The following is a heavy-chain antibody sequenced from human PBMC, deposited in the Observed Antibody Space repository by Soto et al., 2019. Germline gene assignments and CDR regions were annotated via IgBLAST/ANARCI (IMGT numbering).Heavy chain of an antibody. V-gene: IGHV3-30*18. CDR2: ISSDGSSK. Sequence: GESLRLPSVASGVTLRNNGMHGVRQAPGKGLEWVAVISSDGSSKYYGDSVRGRFTISRDNSKNTLFLEMNSPRSEETAVYYCAKDRGLAEMLTWCHYYYGIVVCFQGTTLTVSS. CDR1: GVTLRNNG. CDR3: AKDRGLAEMLTWCHYYYGIVV. J-gene: IGHJ6*02. D-gene: IGHD2-8*01.